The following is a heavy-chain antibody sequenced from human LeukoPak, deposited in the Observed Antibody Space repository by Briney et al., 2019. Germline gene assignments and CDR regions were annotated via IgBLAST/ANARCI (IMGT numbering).Heavy chain of an antibody. J-gene: IGHJ4*02. Sequence: PGGSLRLSCAASGFSFSSYAMSWVRQAPGKGLEWVSAIGTSGDNTYYADSARGRFTISRDNSKNTLHLQMNSLRAEDTAVYYCAKAVGGYSHGYYYWGQGTLVSVSS. CDR3: AKAVGGYSHGYYY. CDR2: IGTSGDNT. CDR1: GFSFSSYA. D-gene: IGHD5-18*01. V-gene: IGHV3-23*01.